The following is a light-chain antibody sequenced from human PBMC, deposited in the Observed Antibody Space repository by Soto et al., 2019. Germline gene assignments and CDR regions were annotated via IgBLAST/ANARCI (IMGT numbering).Light chain of an antibody. J-gene: IGKJ1*01. CDR3: QQYGSSPWK. CDR1: QSVSSSY. CDR2: GAS. Sequence: EIVLTQSPGTLSLSPGDRATLSCRASQSVSSSYLAWYQQKPGRAPRLLIYGASSRATGIPDRFSGSGSGTDFTLTISRLEPEDFAVYYCQQYGSSPWKFGQGTKVDIK. V-gene: IGKV3-20*01.